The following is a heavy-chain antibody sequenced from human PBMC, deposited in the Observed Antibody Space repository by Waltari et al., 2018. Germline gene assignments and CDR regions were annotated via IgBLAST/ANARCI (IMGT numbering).Heavy chain of an antibody. J-gene: IGHJ4*02. CDR2: ISNGGVST. CDR1: SFPCSHHP. Sequence: EVQLLESGGGLVQPGGSLRLSCAASSFPCSHHPLRCVRQAPGKGLEWVSSISNGGVSTYYADSVKGRFTISRDNSKNTLYLQMNSLRAEDTALYYCAKGGLRTIFGVVIPWGQGTLVTVSS. V-gene: IGHV3-23*01. D-gene: IGHD3-3*01. CDR3: AKGGLRTIFGVVIP.